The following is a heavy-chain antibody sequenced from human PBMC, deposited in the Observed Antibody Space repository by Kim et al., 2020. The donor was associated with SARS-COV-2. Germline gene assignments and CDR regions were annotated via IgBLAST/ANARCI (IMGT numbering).Heavy chain of an antibody. V-gene: IGHV3-30-3*01. D-gene: IGHD5-12*01. CDR2: NK. J-gene: IGHJ4*02. CDR3: AAQVDYSLDY. Sequence: NKYYADSVKGRFTISRDNSKNTLYLQMNSLRAEDTAVYYCAAQVDYSLDYWGQGTLVTVSS.